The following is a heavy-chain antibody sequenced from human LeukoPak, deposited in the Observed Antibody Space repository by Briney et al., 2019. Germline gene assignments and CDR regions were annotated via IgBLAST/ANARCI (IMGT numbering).Heavy chain of an antibody. V-gene: IGHV4-59*08. D-gene: IGHD3-10*01. Sequence: PSETLSLTCTVSGGSISSYYWSWIRQPPGKGLEWIGYIYYSGSTNYNPSLKSRVTISVDTSKNQFSLRLSSVTAADTAVYYCARHMVRGVIISDFWGQGILVTVSS. J-gene: IGHJ4*02. CDR2: IYYSGST. CDR1: GGSISSYY. CDR3: ARHMVRGVIISDF.